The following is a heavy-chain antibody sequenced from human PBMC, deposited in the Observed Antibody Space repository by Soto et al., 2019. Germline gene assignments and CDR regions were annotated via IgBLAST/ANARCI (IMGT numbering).Heavy chain of an antibody. J-gene: IGHJ4*02. Sequence: KSSETLSLTCAVYGGSFTDYYWSWIRQPPGKGLEWTGEINHSGSTNYNPSLKSRVTMPVDTSKNQFSLKLTSVTAADTAVYYCARTRISIFGVVTPRYYFDHWGQGTLVTVSS. CDR1: GGSFTDYY. V-gene: IGHV4-34*01. CDR3: ARTRISIFGVVTPRYYFDH. CDR2: INHSGST. D-gene: IGHD3-3*01.